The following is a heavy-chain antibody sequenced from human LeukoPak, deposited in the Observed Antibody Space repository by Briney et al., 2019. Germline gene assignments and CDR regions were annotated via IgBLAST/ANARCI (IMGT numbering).Heavy chain of an antibody. V-gene: IGHV1-8*01. CDR2: MNPNSGNT. CDR3: ATGYDILTGYVY. J-gene: IGHJ4*02. Sequence: ASVKVSCKASGYTFTSYDINWVRQATGQGLEWMGWMNPNSGNTGYAQKFQGRVTMTRNTSISTAYMELSSLRSEDTAVYYCATGYDILTGYVYWGQGTLVTVSS. D-gene: IGHD3-9*01. CDR1: GYTFTSYD.